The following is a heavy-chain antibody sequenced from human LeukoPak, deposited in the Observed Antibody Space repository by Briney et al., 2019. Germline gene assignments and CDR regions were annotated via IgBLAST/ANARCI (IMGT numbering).Heavy chain of an antibody. CDR1: GFTFSSYS. CDR3: ARDLVGYCSSSSCYAGYYYYYGMDV. D-gene: IGHD2-2*01. V-gene: IGHV3-21*01. Sequence: GGSLRLSCAASGFTFSSYSMNWVRQAPGKGLEWVSSISSSSSYIYYADSLKGRFTISRGNAKNSLYLQMNSLRAEDTAVYYCARDLVGYCSSSSCYAGYYYYYGMDVWAKGPRSPSP. CDR2: ISSSSSYI. J-gene: IGHJ6*02.